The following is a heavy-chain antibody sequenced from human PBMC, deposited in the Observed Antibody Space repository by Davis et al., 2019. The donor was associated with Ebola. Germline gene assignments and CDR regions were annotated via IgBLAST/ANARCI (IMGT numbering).Heavy chain of an antibody. Sequence: SETLSLTCTVSGGSINNYYWSWIRQPPGKGLEWIGYIYYSGSTDYNPSLKSRVTMSVDTSKNQFSLKLNSVTAADTAVYYCARQSTYDSSGFDYWGQGTLVTVSS. CDR3: ARQSTYDSSGFDY. CDR1: GGSINNYY. V-gene: IGHV4-59*08. D-gene: IGHD3-22*01. J-gene: IGHJ4*02. CDR2: IYYSGST.